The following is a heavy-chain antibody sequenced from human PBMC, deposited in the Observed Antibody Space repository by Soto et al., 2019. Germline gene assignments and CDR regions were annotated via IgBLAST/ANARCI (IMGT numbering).Heavy chain of an antibody. CDR2: ISHDGTNK. V-gene: IGHV3-30*18. CDR1: GFTFSAYG. J-gene: IGHJ4*02. D-gene: IGHD3-22*01. CDR3: AKDEYYYSRSGYYIFDS. Sequence: QAQLVESGGSVVQPGESLRLSCEVSGFTFSAYGMHWVRQAPGKGLEWVAAISHDGTNKNYGDSVKGRFTISRDNSKKTLYLQMNSLRPEDTALYYCAKDEYYYSRSGYYIFDSWGQGTLVTVSS.